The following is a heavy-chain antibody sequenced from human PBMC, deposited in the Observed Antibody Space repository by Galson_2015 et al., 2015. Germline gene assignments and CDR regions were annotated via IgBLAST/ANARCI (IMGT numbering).Heavy chain of an antibody. Sequence: PALVKPTQTLTLTCTFSGFSLSTSGLCVSWIRQPPGKALEWLALIDWDDDKYYSTSLKTRLTISMDTSKNQVVLTMTNMDPVDTATYYCARMITFGGVIVIPSGWFDPWGQGTLVTVSS. J-gene: IGHJ5*02. V-gene: IGHV2-70*01. D-gene: IGHD3-16*02. CDR2: IDWDDDK. CDR1: GFSLSTSGLC. CDR3: ARMITFGGVIVIPSGWFDP.